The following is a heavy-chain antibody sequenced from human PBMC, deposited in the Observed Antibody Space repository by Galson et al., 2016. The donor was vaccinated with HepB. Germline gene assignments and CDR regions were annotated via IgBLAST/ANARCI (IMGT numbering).Heavy chain of an antibody. J-gene: IGHJ5*02. D-gene: IGHD3-10*01. V-gene: IGHV4-59*01. CDR1: GGSIRSYY. CDR2: IYYSGTT. CDR3: ARLNSVSGTYWARVPSRPHNLCDP. Sequence: SETLSLTCTVSGGSIRSYYWSWIRQPPGKGLEWIGYIYYSGTTNYNPSLKSRVTISVDTSNNQFSLKLRSVTAADTAVYYCARLNSVSGTYWARVPSRPHNLCDPWGQGTLGTVSS.